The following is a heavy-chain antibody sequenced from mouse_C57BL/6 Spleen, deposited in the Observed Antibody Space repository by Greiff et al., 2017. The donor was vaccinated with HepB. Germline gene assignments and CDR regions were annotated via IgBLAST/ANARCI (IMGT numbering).Heavy chain of an antibody. CDR2: ISNKANGYTT. V-gene: IGHV7-3*01. J-gene: IGHJ2*01. Sequence: EVQVVESGGGLVQPGGSLSLSCAASGFTFTDYYMSWVRQPPGKALEWIGFISNKANGYTTEYSASVKGRFTISRDNSQSNLYLQMNALRAEDSAAYYCARLCYNYGGIYFDYWGQGTTVTVSS. CDR3: ARLCYNYGGIYFDY. D-gene: IGHD2-4*01. CDR1: GFTFTDYY.